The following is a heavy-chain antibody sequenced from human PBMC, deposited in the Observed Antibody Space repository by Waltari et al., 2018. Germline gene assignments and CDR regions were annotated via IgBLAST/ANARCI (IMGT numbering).Heavy chain of an antibody. CDR3: ARGQPSNYDFWSGYSQSFDY. CDR2: IYYSGST. J-gene: IGHJ4*02. Sequence: QLQLQESGPGLVKPSETLSLTCTVSGGSISSSSYYWGWIRQPPGKGLEWIGSIYYSGSTYYNPSLKSRVTISVDTSKNQFSLKLSSVTAADTAVYYCARGQPSNYDFWSGYSQSFDYWGQGTLVTVSS. CDR1: GGSISSSSYY. D-gene: IGHD3-3*01. V-gene: IGHV4-39*01.